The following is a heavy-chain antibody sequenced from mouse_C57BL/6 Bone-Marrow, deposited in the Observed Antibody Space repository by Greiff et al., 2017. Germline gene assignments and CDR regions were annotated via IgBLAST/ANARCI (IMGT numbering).Heavy chain of an antibody. CDR2: IYPGSGST. J-gene: IGHJ4*01. D-gene: IGHD2-1*01. CDR3: ARRNLLWYHYYAMDY. CDR1: GYTFTSYW. Sequence: QVQLQQSGAELVKPGASVKMSCKASGYTFTSYWITWVKQRPGQGLEWIGDIYPGSGSTNYNEKFKSKATLTVDTSSSTAYMQLSSLTSEDSAVYYCARRNLLWYHYYAMDYWGQGTSVTVSS. V-gene: IGHV1-55*01.